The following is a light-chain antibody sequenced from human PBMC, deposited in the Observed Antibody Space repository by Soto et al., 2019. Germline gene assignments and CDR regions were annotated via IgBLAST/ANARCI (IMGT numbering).Light chain of an antibody. CDR2: AAS. CDR1: QGISNY. V-gene: IGKV1-27*01. CDR3: QKYNSALEIT. Sequence: DIPMTQSPSSLSASVGDRVTITCRASQGISNYLAWYQQKPGKVPKLLIYAASTLQSGVPSRFSGSGSGTDFTLTISSLQPEDVATYYCQKYNSALEITFGQGTRLEIK. J-gene: IGKJ5*01.